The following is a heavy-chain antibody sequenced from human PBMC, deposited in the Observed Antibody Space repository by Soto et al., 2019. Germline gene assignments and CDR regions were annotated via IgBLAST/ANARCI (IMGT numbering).Heavy chain of an antibody. D-gene: IGHD4-17*01. CDR2: IWYDGGTI. J-gene: IGHJ4*02. Sequence: GGSLRLSCAASGFTFSSYGMHWVRQAPGKGLEWVAIIWYDGGTIYYADSVKGRFTISRDNSKNTLYLQMNSLRAEDTAVYYCAKDLSPPHGFIDYWGQGTLVTVSS. CDR3: AKDLSPPHGFIDY. V-gene: IGHV3-33*06. CDR1: GFTFSSYG.